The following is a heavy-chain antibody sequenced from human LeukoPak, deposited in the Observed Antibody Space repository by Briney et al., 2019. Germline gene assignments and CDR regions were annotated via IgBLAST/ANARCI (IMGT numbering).Heavy chain of an antibody. CDR2: ISANGDTT. D-gene: IGHD1-26*01. J-gene: IGHJ4*02. CDR3: ANWQSGSRVFFDY. V-gene: IGHV3-23*01. Sequence: PGGSLRLSCAASGFTFSSYALSWVRQAPGKGLEWVSAISANGDTTYYADSVKGRFTSSRDNSKNTLYLHMNSLRAEDTAVYYCANWQSGSRVFFDYWGQETLVTVSS. CDR1: GFTFSSYA.